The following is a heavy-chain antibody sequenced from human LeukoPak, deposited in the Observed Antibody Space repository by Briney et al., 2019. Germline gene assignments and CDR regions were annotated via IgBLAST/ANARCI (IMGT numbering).Heavy chain of an antibody. J-gene: IGHJ6*02. Sequence: SETLSLTCTVSGGSISSGSYYWSWIRQPAGKGLEWIGRIYTSGSTNYNPSLKSRVTISVDTSKNQFSLKLSSVTAADTAVYYRAREEYSGYVAYYGMDVWGQGTTVTVSS. CDR1: GGSISSGSYY. V-gene: IGHV4-61*02. CDR3: AREEYSGYVAYYGMDV. D-gene: IGHD5-12*01. CDR2: IYTSGST.